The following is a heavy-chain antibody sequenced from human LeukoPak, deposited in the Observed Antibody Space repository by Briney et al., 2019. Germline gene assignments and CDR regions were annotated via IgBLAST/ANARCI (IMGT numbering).Heavy chain of an antibody. CDR1: GGSISSNSYY. Sequence: SETLSLTCTVSGGSISSNSYYWGWIRQPPGKGPEWIASLSYSGSTSYNPSLKSRVTISVDASKNQFSLKLTSVTAADTAVYYCASSPSGYWWNFDCWGQGTLVTVSS. J-gene: IGHJ4*02. D-gene: IGHD3-22*01. CDR2: LSYSGST. CDR3: ASSPSGYWWNFDC. V-gene: IGHV4-39*01.